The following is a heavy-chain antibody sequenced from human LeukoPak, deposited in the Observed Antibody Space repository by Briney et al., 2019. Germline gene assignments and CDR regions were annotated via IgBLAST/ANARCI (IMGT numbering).Heavy chain of an antibody. Sequence: SETLSLTCTVSGGSISSYYWSWMRQPPGKGLEWIGYIYYSGSTNYNPSLKSRVTISVDTSKNQFSLKLSSVTAADTAVYYCARGFNPYYYGSASYYPFDYWGQGTLVTVSS. CDR2: IYYSGST. D-gene: IGHD3-10*01. V-gene: IGHV4-59*01. CDR3: ARGFNPYYYGSASYYPFDY. CDR1: GGSISSYY. J-gene: IGHJ4*02.